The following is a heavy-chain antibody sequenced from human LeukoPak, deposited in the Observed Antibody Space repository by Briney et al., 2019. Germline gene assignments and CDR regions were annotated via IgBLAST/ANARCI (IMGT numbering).Heavy chain of an antibody. CDR1: GFTFSDFH. CDR3: AKDHRYSGSYLFDY. V-gene: IGHV3-11*01. Sequence: GGSLRLSCIGSGFTFSDFHMGWIRQAPGKGLEWVSYISISGTTIYYGDSVKGRFTVSRDDAKSSLYLQMNSLRAEDTAVYYCAKDHRYSGSYLFDYWGQGTLVTVSS. D-gene: IGHD1-26*01. CDR2: ISISGTTI. J-gene: IGHJ4*02.